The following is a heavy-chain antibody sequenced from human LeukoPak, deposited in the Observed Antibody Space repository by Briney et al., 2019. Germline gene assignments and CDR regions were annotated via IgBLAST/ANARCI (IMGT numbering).Heavy chain of an antibody. J-gene: IGHJ4*02. Sequence: SGGSLRLSCAASGFTFSSYEMNWVRQAPGKGLEWVSYISSSGSTIYYADSVKGRFTISRDNAKNSLYLQMNSLRAEDTAVYYCATLISGWSLYWGQGTLVTVSS. D-gene: IGHD6-19*01. V-gene: IGHV3-48*03. CDR3: ATLISGWSLY. CDR2: ISSSGSTI. CDR1: GFTFSSYE.